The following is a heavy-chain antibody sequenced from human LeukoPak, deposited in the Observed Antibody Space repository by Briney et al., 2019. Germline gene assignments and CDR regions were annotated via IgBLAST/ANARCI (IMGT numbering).Heavy chain of an antibody. CDR3: AKDKSSNWNYAEYFDY. J-gene: IGHJ4*02. CDR2: ISWNSGSI. D-gene: IGHD1-7*01. Sequence: GGSLRLSCAASGFTFDDYAMHWVRQAPGKGLEWVSGISWNSGSIGYADSVKGRFTISRDNAKNSLYLQMNSLRAEDTALYYCAKDKSSNWNYAEYFDYWGQGTLVTVSS. V-gene: IGHV3-9*01. CDR1: GFTFDDYA.